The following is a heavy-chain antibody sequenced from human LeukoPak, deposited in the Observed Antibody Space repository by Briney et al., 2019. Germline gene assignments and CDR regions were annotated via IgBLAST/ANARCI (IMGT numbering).Heavy chain of an antibody. CDR3: ARVLYGDYVGWFDP. J-gene: IGHJ5*02. V-gene: IGHV3-7*03. Sequence: SGGSLRLSCAAFGITFRNYWMSWVRQAPGKGLEWVANIKQDGTEKYYVDSVKGRFTISRDNANNSLYLQMNSLRDEDTAVYYCARVLYGDYVGWFDPWGQGTLVTVSS. CDR1: GITFRNYW. CDR2: IKQDGTEK. D-gene: IGHD4-17*01.